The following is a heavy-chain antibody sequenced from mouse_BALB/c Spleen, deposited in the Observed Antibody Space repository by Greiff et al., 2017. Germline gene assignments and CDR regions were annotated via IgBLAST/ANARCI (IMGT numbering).Heavy chain of an antibody. CDR1: GYTFTSYW. Sequence: QVQLQQPGAELVRPGASVKLSCKASGYTFTSYWINWVKQRPGQGLEWIGNIYPSDSYTNYNQKFKDKATLTVDKSSSTAYMQLSSPTSEDSAVYYCTRVGLRLPWFAYWGQGTLVTVSA. CDR2: IYPSDSYT. V-gene: IGHV1-69*02. CDR3: TRVGLRLPWFAY. D-gene: IGHD1-2*01. J-gene: IGHJ3*01.